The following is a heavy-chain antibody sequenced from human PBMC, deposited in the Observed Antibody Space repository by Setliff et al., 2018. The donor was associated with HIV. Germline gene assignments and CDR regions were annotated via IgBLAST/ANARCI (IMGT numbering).Heavy chain of an antibody. D-gene: IGHD6-19*01. V-gene: IGHV3-23*01. CDR3: AKDLYGGQWLAIFDY. J-gene: IGHJ4*02. Sequence: PGGFLRLSCAASGFTFSSYAMSWVRQAPGKGLEWVSAIGGSGGSTYYADSVKGRFTISRDNSKNTLYLQMNSLRAEDTAVYYCAKDLYGGQWLAIFDYWGQGTLVTVSS. CDR1: GFTFSSYA. CDR2: IGGSGGST.